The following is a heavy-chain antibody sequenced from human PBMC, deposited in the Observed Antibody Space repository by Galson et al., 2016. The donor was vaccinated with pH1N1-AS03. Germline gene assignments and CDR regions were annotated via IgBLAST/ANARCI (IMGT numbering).Heavy chain of an antibody. CDR1: GYSFTNHW. CDR3: ARHREYQVLSSAMDV. V-gene: IGHV5-51*01. J-gene: IGHJ6*02. CDR2: IYPVDSDT. Sequence: QSGAEVKEPGESLQISCKGSGYSFTNHWIAWVRQMPGKGLEWMGFIYPVDSDTRYSPSFQGQVTISADKSVTTAYLQWSSLKASDTAIYYCARHREYQVLSSAMDVWGQGTTVTVSS. D-gene: IGHD2-2*01.